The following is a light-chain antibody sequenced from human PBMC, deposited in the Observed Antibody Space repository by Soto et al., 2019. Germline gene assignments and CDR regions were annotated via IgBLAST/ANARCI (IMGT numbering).Light chain of an antibody. CDR3: QQYNDWPLT. J-gene: IGKJ4*01. CDR2: GAS. V-gene: IGKV3-15*01. Sequence: ERVMTQSPATLSVSPGERATLSCRASQSVRSDLAWYQQKPGQAPRLLMYGASTRATGIPVRFSGSGSGTEFTLTISSLQSEDFAFYYCQQYNDWPLTFGGGTKVVIK. CDR1: QSVRSD.